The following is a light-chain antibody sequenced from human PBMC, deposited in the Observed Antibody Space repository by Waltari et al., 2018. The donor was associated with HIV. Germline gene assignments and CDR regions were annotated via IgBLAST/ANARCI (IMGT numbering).Light chain of an antibody. CDR1: SSDVGGYNY. Sequence: QSALTQPRSVSGSPGQSVTISCTGTSSDVGGYNYVSWYQTHPGKAPKLMIYDASKRPAGVPDRLYGSKSGNTASLTISGLQGEDEADYDCGSYAGSYNAWVFGVGTKLPVL. J-gene: IGLJ3*02. CDR2: DAS. V-gene: IGLV2-11*01. CDR3: GSYAGSYNAWV.